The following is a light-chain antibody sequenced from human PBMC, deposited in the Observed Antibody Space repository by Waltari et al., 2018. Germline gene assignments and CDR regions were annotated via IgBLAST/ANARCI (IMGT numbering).Light chain of an antibody. CDR1: SSDVGGYNH. CDR2: DVT. V-gene: IGLV2-14*03. CDR3: SSYTSSSALV. J-gene: IGLJ2*01. Sequence: QSALTQSASVSGSPGQSITISCTGTSSDVGGYNHVSWYQQHPGKAPKLMIYDVTNRPSGVSNRFSGCKSGNTASLTISGLQAEDEADYYCSSYTSSSALVFGGGTKLTVL.